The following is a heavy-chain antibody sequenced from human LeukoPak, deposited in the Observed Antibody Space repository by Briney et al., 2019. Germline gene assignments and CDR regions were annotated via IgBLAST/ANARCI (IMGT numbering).Heavy chain of an antibody. Sequence: PSETLSLTCTVSGGSISSSSYYWGWIRQPPGKGLEWIGSIYYSGSTYYNPSLKSRVTISVDRSKNQFSLKLSSVTAADTAVYYCARTIDYDFWSGYYFDYWGQGTLVTVSS. J-gene: IGHJ4*02. D-gene: IGHD3-3*01. CDR3: ARTIDYDFWSGYYFDY. CDR1: GGSISSSSYY. V-gene: IGHV4-39*07. CDR2: IYYSGST.